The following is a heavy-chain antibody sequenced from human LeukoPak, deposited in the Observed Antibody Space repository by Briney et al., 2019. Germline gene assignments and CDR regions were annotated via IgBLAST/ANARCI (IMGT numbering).Heavy chain of an antibody. D-gene: IGHD3-16*01. CDR3: ARYDSRGSASTRFDY. Sequence: SETLSLTCAVSGYSLGKNYYWGWIRQPPGKGLEWIGRIYGTGSTSYNPSLMNRVTMSVDTSKNHFSLKLTSVTAADTAVYYCARYDSRGSASTRFDYWGQGILVTFSS. CDR1: GYSLGKNYY. V-gene: IGHV4-38-2*01. CDR2: IYGTGST. J-gene: IGHJ4*02.